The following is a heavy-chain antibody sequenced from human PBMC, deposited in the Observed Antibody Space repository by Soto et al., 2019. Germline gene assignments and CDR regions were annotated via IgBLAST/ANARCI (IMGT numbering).Heavy chain of an antibody. V-gene: IGHV3-74*01. J-gene: IGHJ5*02. CDR1: GFTFSSFW. CDR3: TRHGSGDYFLFDP. CDR2: ASPDGTST. D-gene: IGHD4-17*01. Sequence: GESLKISCAASGFTFSSFWMHWVRQAPGKGLEWVSRASPDGTSTSYADSVKGRFTISRDNAKNTLFMQMNSLRAEDTAVYYCTRHGSGDYFLFDPWGQGTLVTVSS.